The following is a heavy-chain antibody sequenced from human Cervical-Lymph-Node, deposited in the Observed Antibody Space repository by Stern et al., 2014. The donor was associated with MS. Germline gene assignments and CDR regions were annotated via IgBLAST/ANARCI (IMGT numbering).Heavy chain of an antibody. CDR1: GYTFTSYG. V-gene: IGHV1-18*01. Sequence: QVQLVESGAEVKKPGASVKVSCKASGYTFTSYGISWVRQAPGQGLEWMGWISAYNGNTNYAQKLQGRVTMTTDTSTSTAYMELGTRRSDNTAVYYGAKGRLVMKNALNIGAKGQWSPSLQ. J-gene: IGHJ3*02. CDR2: ISAYNGNT. CDR3: AKGRLVMKNALNI. D-gene: IGHD6-19*01.